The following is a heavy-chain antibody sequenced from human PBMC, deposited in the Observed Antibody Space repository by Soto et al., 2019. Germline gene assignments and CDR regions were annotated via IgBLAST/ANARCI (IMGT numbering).Heavy chain of an antibody. CDR2: FRSGGDDETT. CDR1: GFTFSSYS. D-gene: IGHD3-10*01. CDR3: AKKVNSGSGSQFLDY. Sequence: PGGSLRLSCAASGFTFSSYSMSWVRQAPGKWLEWVSGFRSGGDDETTYYADAVRGRFTISRDNSKNTLFLQMNSLRAEDTAIYYCAKKVNSGSGSQFLDYWGQGXLVTVHS. V-gene: IGHV3-23*01. J-gene: IGHJ4*02.